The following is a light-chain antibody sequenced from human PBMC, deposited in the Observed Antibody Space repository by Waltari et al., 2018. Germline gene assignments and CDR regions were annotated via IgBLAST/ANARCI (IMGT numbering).Light chain of an antibody. CDR3: CSHAGTYVV. CDR2: DVS. Sequence: QSALTQPRSVSGSPGPSVTISCHATSSYVGVYTNVSGYQQYPGKAPKLMIYDVSKRPSGVPDRFSGSKSGNTASLTISGLQAEDEADYYCCSHAGTYVVFGGGTKLTVL. J-gene: IGLJ2*01. CDR1: SSYVGVYTN. V-gene: IGLV2-11*01.